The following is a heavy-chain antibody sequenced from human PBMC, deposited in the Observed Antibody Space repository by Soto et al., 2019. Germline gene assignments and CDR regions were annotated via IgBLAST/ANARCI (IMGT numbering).Heavy chain of an antibody. J-gene: IGHJ6*02. D-gene: IGHD6-6*01. CDR2: ISYDGSNK. CDR3: ARDKAARPSYYGMDV. V-gene: IGHV3-30-3*01. Sequence: QVQLVESGGGVVQPGRSLRLSCAASGFTFSSYAMHWVRQAPGKGLEWVAVISYDGSNKYYADSVKGRFTISRDNSKNTLYLQMNSLRAEDTAVYYCARDKAARPSYYGMDVWGQGTTVTVSS. CDR1: GFTFSSYA.